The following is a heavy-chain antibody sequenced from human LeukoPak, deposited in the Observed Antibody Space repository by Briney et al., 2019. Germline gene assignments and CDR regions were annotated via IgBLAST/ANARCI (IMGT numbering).Heavy chain of an antibody. CDR2: IKQDGSEK. Sequence: AGGSLRLSCAASGFTFSSYWMSWVRQAPGKGLEWVANIKQDGSEKYYVDSVKGRFTISRDNAKNSLYLQMNSLRAEDTAVYYCAREVRYTKGDFCGSTSCYAFDIWGQGTMVTVSS. V-gene: IGHV3-7*01. CDR3: AREVRYTKGDFCGSTSCYAFDI. D-gene: IGHD2-2*01. J-gene: IGHJ3*02. CDR1: GFTFSSYW.